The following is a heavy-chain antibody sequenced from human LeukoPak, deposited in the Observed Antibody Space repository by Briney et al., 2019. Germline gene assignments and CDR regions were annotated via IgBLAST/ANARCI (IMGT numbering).Heavy chain of an antibody. V-gene: IGHV1-2*02. J-gene: IGHJ5*02. Sequence: ASVKVSCKASGYTFTGYYMHWVRQAPGQGLEWMGWINPNSGGTNYAQKFQGRVTMTRDTSISTAYMELSSLRSEDTAVYYCARDHDFWSGYYKGENNWFDPWGQGTLVTVSS. CDR2: INPNSGGT. CDR1: GYTFTGYY. CDR3: ARDHDFWSGYYKGENNWFDP. D-gene: IGHD3-3*01.